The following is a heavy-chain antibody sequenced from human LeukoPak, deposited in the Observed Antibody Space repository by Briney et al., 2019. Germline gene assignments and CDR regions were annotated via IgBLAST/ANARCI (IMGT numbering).Heavy chain of an antibody. CDR1: GFTFGDYA. V-gene: IGHV3-49*03. D-gene: IGHD3-10*01. J-gene: IGHJ4*02. Sequence: GGSLRLSCTASGFTFGDYAMSWFRQAPGKGLEWVGFIRSKAYGGTTEYAASVKGRFTISRDDSKSIAYLQMNSLKTEDTAVYYCTRFSGVAIWFGELLSPYFDYWGQGTLVTVSS. CDR2: IRSKAYGGTT. CDR3: TRFSGVAIWFGELLSPYFDY.